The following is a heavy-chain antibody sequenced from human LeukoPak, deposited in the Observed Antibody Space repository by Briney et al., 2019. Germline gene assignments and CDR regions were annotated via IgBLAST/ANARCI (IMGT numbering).Heavy chain of an antibody. V-gene: IGHV4-39*07. D-gene: IGHD5-24*01. J-gene: IGHJ4*02. CDR2: IYYSGST. Sequence: PSETLSLTCTVSGGSISSSSYYWGWIRQPPGKGLEWIGSIYYSGSTNYNPSLKSRVTISVDTSKNQFSLKLSSVTAADTAVYYCAGEAPMADPYYFDYWGQGTLVTVSS. CDR1: GGSISSSSYY. CDR3: AGEAPMADPYYFDY.